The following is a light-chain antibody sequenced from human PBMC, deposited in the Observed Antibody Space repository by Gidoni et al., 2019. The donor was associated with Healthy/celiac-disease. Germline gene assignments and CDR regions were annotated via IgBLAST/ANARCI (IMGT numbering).Light chain of an antibody. CDR1: QSSSSW. CDR3: QQYNSLWT. J-gene: IGKJ1*01. Sequence: DIPMTQSPSTLSASVGDRVTITCRASQSSSSWLAWYQQKPGKAPKLLIYKASSLESGVPSRFSGSGSGTEFTLTISSLQPDDFATYYCQQYNSLWTFDQGTKVEIK. V-gene: IGKV1-5*03. CDR2: KAS.